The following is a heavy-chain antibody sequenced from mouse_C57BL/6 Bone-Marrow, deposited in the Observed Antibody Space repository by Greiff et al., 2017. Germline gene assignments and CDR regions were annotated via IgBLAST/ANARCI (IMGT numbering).Heavy chain of an antibody. CDR3: TKFYDALFAY. V-gene: IGHV5-9-1*02. CDR1: GFTFSSYA. D-gene: IGHD2-3*01. Sequence: VQLKESGEGLVKPGGSLKLSCAASGFTFSSYAMSWVRQTPEKRLEWVAYISSGGDYIYYADTVKGRFTISRDNARNTLYLQMSSLKSEDTAMYYCTKFYDALFAYWGQGTLVTVSA. J-gene: IGHJ3*01. CDR2: ISSGGDYI.